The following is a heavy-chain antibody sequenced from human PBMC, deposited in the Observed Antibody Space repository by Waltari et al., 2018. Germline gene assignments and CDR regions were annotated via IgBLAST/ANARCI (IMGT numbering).Heavy chain of an antibody. J-gene: IGHJ6*02. Sequence: QVQLQESGPGLVKPSETLSLTCTVPGGSISSYYWSWIRQPPGKGLDWIGYIDYSGSTNYNPSLKSRVTISVDTSKNQFSLKLSSVTAADTAVYYCARGLGQVRSLDDFWSGYYRGYYYYGMDVWGQGTTVTVSS. CDR3: ARGLGQVRSLDDFWSGYYRGYYYYGMDV. V-gene: IGHV4-59*01. CDR2: IDYSGST. CDR1: GGSISSYY. D-gene: IGHD3-3*01.